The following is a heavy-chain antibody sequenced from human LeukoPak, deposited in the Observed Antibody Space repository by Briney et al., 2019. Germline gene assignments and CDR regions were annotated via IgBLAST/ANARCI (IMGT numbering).Heavy chain of an antibody. V-gene: IGHV3-23*01. CDR3: AKAGYSGSYFGDY. J-gene: IGHJ4*02. CDR1: GFTFRSYA. CDR2: ISVSVGSR. D-gene: IGHD1-26*01. Sequence: PGGSLRLSCAASGFTFRSYAMNWVRQAGGKGVEGVSAISVSVGSRYYAACVKGRFTSSRNNSKETVYLHMNSLRAEDTAVYYCAKAGYSGSYFGDYWGQGTLVTVPS.